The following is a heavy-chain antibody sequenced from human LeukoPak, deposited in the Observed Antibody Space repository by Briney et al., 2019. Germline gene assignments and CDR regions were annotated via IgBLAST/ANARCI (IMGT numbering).Heavy chain of an antibody. D-gene: IGHD5-18*01. CDR3: AKGAGGFSYYNWFDP. V-gene: IGHV4-39*07. Sequence: WVRQVPGKGLEWIGSIYYSGTTHYNPSLESRVTISVDTSKNQFSLKLASVTAADTAIYYCAKGAGGFSYYNWFDPWGQGTLVTVSS. CDR2: IYYSGTT. J-gene: IGHJ5*02.